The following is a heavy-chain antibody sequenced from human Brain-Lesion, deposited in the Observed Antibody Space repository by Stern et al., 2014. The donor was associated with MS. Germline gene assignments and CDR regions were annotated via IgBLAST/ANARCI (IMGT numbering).Heavy chain of an antibody. J-gene: IGHJ4*02. CDR1: GGSISSGSDY. Sequence: QLQLQESGPGLVKPSQTLSLTCTVSGGSISSGSDYWSWIRQPVGKGLGWIGRIHPSGSAFYTPSLTSRVTISTDTSTNPFSLELNPATAADTAIYYCASGYRIFDYWGQGILVTVSS. CDR2: IHPSGSA. V-gene: IGHV4-61*02. CDR3: ASGYRIFDY. D-gene: IGHD5-18*01.